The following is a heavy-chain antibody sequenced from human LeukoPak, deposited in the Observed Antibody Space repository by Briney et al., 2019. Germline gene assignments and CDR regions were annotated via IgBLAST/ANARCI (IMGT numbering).Heavy chain of an antibody. D-gene: IGHD4-17*01. CDR3: ARGHDYGDFPEY. Sequence: SETLSLTCTVSGGYISSYYWSWIRQPPGKGLEWIGYIYYSGSTNYNPSLKSRVTISVDTSKNQFSLKLSSVTAADTAVYYCARGHDYGDFPEYWGQGTLVTVSS. CDR2: IYYSGST. CDR1: GGYISSYY. J-gene: IGHJ4*02. V-gene: IGHV4-59*01.